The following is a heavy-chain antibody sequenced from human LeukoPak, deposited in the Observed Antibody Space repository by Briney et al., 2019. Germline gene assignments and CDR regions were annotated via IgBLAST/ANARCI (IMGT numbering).Heavy chain of an antibody. CDR1: GFTFSDYY. V-gene: IGHV3-11*04. CDR3: ANHYYYYYMDV. CDR2: ISSSGSTI. Sequence: GGSLRLSCAASGFTFSDYYMSWIRQAPGKGLEWVSYISSSGSTIYYADSVKGRFTISRDNAKNSLYLQMNSLRAEDTAVYYCANHYYYYYMDVWGKGTTVTVSS. J-gene: IGHJ6*03.